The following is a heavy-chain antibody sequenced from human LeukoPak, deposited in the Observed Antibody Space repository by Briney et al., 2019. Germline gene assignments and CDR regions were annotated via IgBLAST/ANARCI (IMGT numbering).Heavy chain of an antibody. Sequence: SQTLSLTCTVSGGSISSGGYYWSWIRQHPGKGLEWIGYIYYSGSTYYNPSLKSRVTISVDTSKNQFSLKLSSVTAADTAVYYCARDQWGSGYYSVGFDYWGQGILVTVSS. D-gene: IGHD3-22*01. V-gene: IGHV4-31*03. CDR2: IYYSGST. CDR1: GGSISSGGYY. CDR3: ARDQWGSGYYSVGFDY. J-gene: IGHJ4*02.